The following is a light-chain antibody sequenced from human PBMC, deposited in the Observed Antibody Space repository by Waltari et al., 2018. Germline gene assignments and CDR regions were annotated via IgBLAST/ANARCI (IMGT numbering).Light chain of an antibody. J-gene: IGKJ2*01. V-gene: IGKV1-39*01. CDR1: QTISTY. Sequence: DIQMTQSPSSLSASVGDRVTITCRASQTISTYVNWYQHKPGKAPKLLNYSASSLQSGVPSRFSGSGSGTDFTLTISSLQPEDVATYYCQQSYSTTSTFGQGTKLEIK. CDR2: SAS. CDR3: QQSYSTTST.